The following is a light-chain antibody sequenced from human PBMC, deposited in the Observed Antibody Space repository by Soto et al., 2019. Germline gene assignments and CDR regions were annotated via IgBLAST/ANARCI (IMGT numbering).Light chain of an antibody. V-gene: IGKV3-11*01. CDR1: QSFRGL. CDR2: DAY. CDR3: QQRHRWPIT. Sequence: VWTHSPFTLSLSPGERATLSCRASQSFRGLLAWYQQKPGQAPRLLIYDAYNRATGIPPRFSGSGSGTDFTLTISSLEPEDSAVYYCQQRHRWPITFGQGTRLEIK. J-gene: IGKJ5*01.